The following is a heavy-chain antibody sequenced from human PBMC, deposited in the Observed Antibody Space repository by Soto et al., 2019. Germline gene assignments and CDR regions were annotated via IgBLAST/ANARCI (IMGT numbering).Heavy chain of an antibody. CDR3: ARGYSPALGAPWARVNWFDP. CDR2: IYDIGST. CDR1: GGAMRNYY. D-gene: IGHD1-26*01. J-gene: IGHJ5*02. V-gene: IGHV4-59*01. Sequence: SETLSLPCTVSGGAMRNYYWSWIRQPPGKGLEGIGYIYDIGSTKYNPSLKSRVTMSVDTSRNQVSLNLTSETAADTAVYYCARGYSPALGAPWARVNWFDPWGQGTLVTVSS.